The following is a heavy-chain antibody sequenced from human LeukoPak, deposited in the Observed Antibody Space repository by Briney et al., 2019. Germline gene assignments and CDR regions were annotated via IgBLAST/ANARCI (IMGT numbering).Heavy chain of an antibody. CDR2: ISSDAGTI. D-gene: IGHD6-19*01. V-gene: IGHV3-48*03. CDR1: GFSFSGYE. CDR3: AREAGGWYLDAFDI. J-gene: IGHJ3*02. Sequence: GGSLRLSCAASGFSFSGYEMNWVRQAPGKGLEWVSYISSDAGTIYYADSVKGRFTISRDSAKNSLYLQMNSLRAEDTAVYYCAREAGGWYLDAFDIWGQGTMVTVSS.